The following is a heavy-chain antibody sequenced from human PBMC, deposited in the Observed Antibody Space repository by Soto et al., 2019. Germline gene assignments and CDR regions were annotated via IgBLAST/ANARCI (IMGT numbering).Heavy chain of an antibody. Sequence: GGPMRLSCAASGFTLSSYWMNWVRQAPGKGLEWVANIKQDGSEKYYVDSVKGRFTVSRDNAKNSLYLQMNSLRAEDTAVYYCATSRSFDHWGQGTLVTVSS. CDR2: IKQDGSEK. CDR3: ATSRSFDH. CDR1: GFTLSSYW. V-gene: IGHV3-7*02. J-gene: IGHJ4*02.